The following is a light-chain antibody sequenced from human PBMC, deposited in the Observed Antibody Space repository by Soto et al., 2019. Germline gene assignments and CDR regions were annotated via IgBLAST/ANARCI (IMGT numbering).Light chain of an antibody. CDR2: LGS. J-gene: IGKJ2*01. CDR3: MQALQTPYT. V-gene: IGKV2-28*01. CDR1: QSLLHSKGYNY. Sequence: DIVMTQSPLSLPVTPGEPASISCRSSQSLLHSKGYNYLDWYLQKPGQSPQLLIYLGSNRVSGVPDRFSGSGSGTDFTLKISRVEAEDVGVYYCMQALQTPYTFGQGTKV.